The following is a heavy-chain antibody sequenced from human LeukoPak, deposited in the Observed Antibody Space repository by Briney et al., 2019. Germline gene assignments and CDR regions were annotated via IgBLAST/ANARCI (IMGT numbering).Heavy chain of an antibody. Sequence: SETLSLTCTVSGGSISSHYWSWIRQPPGKGLEWIGYIYYSGSTNYNPSLKSRVTISVDTSKNQFPLKLSSVTAADTAVYYCARAQNYYDSSGYTYWGQGTLVTVSS. J-gene: IGHJ4*02. CDR3: ARAQNYYDSSGYTY. V-gene: IGHV4-59*11. CDR1: GGSISSHY. CDR2: IYYSGST. D-gene: IGHD3-22*01.